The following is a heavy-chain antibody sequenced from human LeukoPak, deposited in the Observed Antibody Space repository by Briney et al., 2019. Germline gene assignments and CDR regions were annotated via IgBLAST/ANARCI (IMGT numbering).Heavy chain of an antibody. CDR3: ARGLRYTSDWYYFDY. CDR2: IYSGGGT. J-gene: IGHJ4*02. V-gene: IGHV3-53*01. D-gene: IGHD6-19*01. CDR1: GFTVSSNY. Sequence: GGSLRLSCAASGFTVSSNYMSWVRQAPGKGLEWVSVIYSGGGTNYADSVKGRFTISRDSFKNTLYLQMNSLRAEDTAVYYCARGLRYTSDWYYFDYCGQGTLVTVSS.